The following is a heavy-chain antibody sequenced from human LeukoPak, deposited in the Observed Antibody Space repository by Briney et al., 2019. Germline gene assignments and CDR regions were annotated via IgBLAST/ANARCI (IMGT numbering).Heavy chain of an antibody. D-gene: IGHD3-10*01. J-gene: IGHJ6*02. CDR1: GYTFTGYY. V-gene: IGHV1-2*02. CDR2: INPNSGGT. Sequence: ASVKVSCKASGYTFTGYYMHWVRQAPGQGLEWMGWINPNSGGTNYAQKFQGRVTMTRDTSISTAYMELSRLRSDDTAVYYCARGRLLLWFGTQLMGDGMDVWGQGTTVTVSS. CDR3: ARGRLLLWFGTQLMGDGMDV.